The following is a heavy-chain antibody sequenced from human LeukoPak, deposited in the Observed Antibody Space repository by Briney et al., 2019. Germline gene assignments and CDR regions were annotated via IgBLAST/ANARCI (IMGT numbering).Heavy chain of an antibody. Sequence: GGSLRLSCTASGFTFSSYGMNWVRQAPGKGLKWVSYISSSSSAINYADSVKGRFTISRDNAKNSLFLQMNSLRDEDTAVYYCARGGWARPDYWGQGTLVTVSS. CDR2: ISSSSSAI. V-gene: IGHV3-48*02. CDR1: GFTFSSYG. D-gene: IGHD3-10*01. J-gene: IGHJ4*02. CDR3: ARGGWARPDY.